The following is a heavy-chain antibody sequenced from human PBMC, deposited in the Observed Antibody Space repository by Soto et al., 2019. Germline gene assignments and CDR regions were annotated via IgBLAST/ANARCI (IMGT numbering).Heavy chain of an antibody. V-gene: IGHV3-30*18. CDR3: AKERSYYYDSSGYYKKTRLIDY. CDR2: ISYDGSNK. CDR1: GFTFSSYG. Sequence: QVQLVESGGGVVQPGRSLRLSCAAAGFTFSSYGMHWVRQAPGKGLEWVAVISYDGSNKYYADSVKGRFTISRDNSKNTLYLQMNSLRAEDTAAYYCAKERSYYYDSSGYYKKTRLIDYWGQGTVVTVSS. D-gene: IGHD3-22*01. J-gene: IGHJ4*02.